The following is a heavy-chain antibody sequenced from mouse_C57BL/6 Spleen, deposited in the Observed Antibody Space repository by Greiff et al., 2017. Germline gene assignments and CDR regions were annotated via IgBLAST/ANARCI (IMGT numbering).Heavy chain of an antibody. J-gene: IGHJ4*01. CDR3: ARRSYYSKDAMDY. CDR1: GYTFTDYE. D-gene: IGHD2-5*01. V-gene: IGHV1-15*01. CDR2: IDPETGGT. Sequence: VQLQQSGAELVRPGASVTLSCKASGYTFTDYEMHWVKQTPVHGLEWIGAIDPETGGTAYNQKFKGKAILTADKSSSTAYMELRSLTSEDSAVYYCARRSYYSKDAMDYWGQGTSVTVSS.